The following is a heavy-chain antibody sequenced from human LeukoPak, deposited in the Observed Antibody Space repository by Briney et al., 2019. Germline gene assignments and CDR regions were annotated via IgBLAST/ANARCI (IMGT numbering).Heavy chain of an antibody. Sequence: PGGSLRLSCAASGFTFSNYWMSWVRQAPGKGLEWVAHINKDGSEIYYVDSVKGRFTISRDNAKSSLSLQMNSRRVEDTAVYYCARDKVTYWGQGILVTVSS. CDR3: ARDKVTY. V-gene: IGHV3-7*01. CDR2: INKDGSEI. J-gene: IGHJ4*02. CDR1: GFTFSNYW.